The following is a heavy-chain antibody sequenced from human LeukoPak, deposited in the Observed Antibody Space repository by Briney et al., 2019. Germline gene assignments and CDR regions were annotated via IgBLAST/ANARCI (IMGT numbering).Heavy chain of an antibody. J-gene: IGHJ4*02. D-gene: IGHD6-6*01. CDR1: GVSFSSYG. CDR3: AKDAEAARPYFDY. V-gene: IGHV3-30*02. CDR2: IRYDGSNK. Sequence: GGSLRLSCGAYGVSFSSYGMHWVRQAPGKGLEWVAFIRYDGSNKYYADSVRRRFTISRDNSKITLYLQMNSLRAEDTAVYYCAKDAEAARPYFDYWGQRTLVTVSS.